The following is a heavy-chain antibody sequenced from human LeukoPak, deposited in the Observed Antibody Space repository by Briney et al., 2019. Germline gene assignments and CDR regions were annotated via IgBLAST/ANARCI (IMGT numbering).Heavy chain of an antibody. CDR1: GYTFTSYD. CDR2: MNPNSGNT. D-gene: IGHD3-10*01. Sequence: GASVKVSCKXSGYTFTSYDINWVRQATGQGLEWMGWMNPNSGNTGYAQKFQGRVTMTRNTSISTAYMELSSLRSEDTAVYYCARRSPYRVRGPLGIWFDPWGQGTLVTVSS. J-gene: IGHJ5*02. V-gene: IGHV1-8*01. CDR3: ARRSPYRVRGPLGIWFDP.